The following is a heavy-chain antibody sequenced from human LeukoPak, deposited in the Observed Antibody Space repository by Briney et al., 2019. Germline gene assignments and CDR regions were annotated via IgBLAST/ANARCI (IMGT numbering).Heavy chain of an antibody. CDR2: IYYSGNT. CDR3: ARDNGYGDYDY. Sequence: SETLSLTCTVSGGSISSHYWSWIRQPPGKGLEWIGYIYYSGNTNYNPSLKSRVTISVDTSKKQFSLKLRSVTAADTAVYYCARDNGYGDYDYWGPGTLVTVSS. D-gene: IGHD4-17*01. J-gene: IGHJ4*02. V-gene: IGHV4-59*11. CDR1: GGSISSHY.